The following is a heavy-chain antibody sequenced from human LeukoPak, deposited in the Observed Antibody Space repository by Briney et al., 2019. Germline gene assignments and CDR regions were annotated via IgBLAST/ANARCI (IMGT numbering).Heavy chain of an antibody. CDR2: IIPIFGTA. Sequence: ASVKVSCKAFGGTFSSYAISWVRQAPGQGLEWMGGIIPIFGTANYAQKFQGRVTITADKSTSTAYMELSSLRSEDTAVYYCARVADCSGGSCYPRGYFDYWGQGTLVTVSS. J-gene: IGHJ4*02. CDR3: ARVADCSGGSCYPRGYFDY. V-gene: IGHV1-69*06. CDR1: GGTFSSYA. D-gene: IGHD2-15*01.